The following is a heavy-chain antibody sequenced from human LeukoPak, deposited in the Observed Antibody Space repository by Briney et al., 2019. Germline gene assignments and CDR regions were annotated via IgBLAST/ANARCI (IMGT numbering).Heavy chain of an antibody. D-gene: IGHD6-6*01. J-gene: IGHJ5*02. CDR1: GSTFTGYY. Sequence: ASVKVSCKASGSTFTGYYMHWVRQAPGQGLEWMGWINPNSGGTNYAQKFQGRVTMTRDTSISTAYMELSRLRSDDTAVYYCARDMDSSSSAWFDPWGQGTLVTVSS. CDR2: INPNSGGT. V-gene: IGHV1-2*02. CDR3: ARDMDSSSSAWFDP.